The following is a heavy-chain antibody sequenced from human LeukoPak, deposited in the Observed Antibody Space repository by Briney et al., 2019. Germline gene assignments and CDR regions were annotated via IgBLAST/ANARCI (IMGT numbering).Heavy chain of an antibody. CDR1: GGSISSSSYY. V-gene: IGHV4-39*02. CDR3: AGDDNGYGRNHY. Sequence: SETLSLTCTVSGGSISSSSYYWGWIRQPPGKGLEWIGSIYYSGSTYYNPSLKSRVTISVDTSKNQFSLKLSSVTAADTAVYYCAGDDNGYGRNHYWGQGTLVTVSS. J-gene: IGHJ4*02. CDR2: IYYSGST. D-gene: IGHD5-12*01.